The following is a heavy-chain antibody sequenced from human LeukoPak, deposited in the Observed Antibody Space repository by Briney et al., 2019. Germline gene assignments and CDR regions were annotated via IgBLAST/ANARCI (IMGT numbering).Heavy chain of an antibody. J-gene: IGHJ4*02. Sequence: PGGSLRLSCAASGFTFNTYGMNGVRQAPGQGLEWLSYIGSGSDVVYYADSVKGRFTISRDNAKNSLYLQMNTLRDEDTAIYYCARYTTGFDYWGQGTLVTVSS. V-gene: IGHV3-48*02. CDR3: ARYTTGFDY. CDR2: IGSGSDVV. CDR1: GFTFNTYG. D-gene: IGHD1-14*01.